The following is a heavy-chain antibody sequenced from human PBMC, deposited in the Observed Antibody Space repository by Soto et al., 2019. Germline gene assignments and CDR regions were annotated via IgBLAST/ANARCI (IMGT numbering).Heavy chain of an antibody. V-gene: IGHV4-59*12. Sequence: PSETLSLTCTVSGGTLSNNYRSWIRQPPGKALEWIGYIYYTGSIKYNPSLERRVTLSLDTSTNQFSMKLSSVTAADTAVYYCATQIEYYDSFCWDYRRILAYWVQGTMVTVSS. CDR3: ATQIEYYDSFCWDYRRILAY. J-gene: IGHJ4*02. CDR1: GGTLSNNY. CDR2: IYYTGSI. D-gene: IGHD3-16*02.